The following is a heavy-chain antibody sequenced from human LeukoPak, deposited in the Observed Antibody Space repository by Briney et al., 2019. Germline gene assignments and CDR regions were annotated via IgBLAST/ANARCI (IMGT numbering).Heavy chain of an antibody. CDR2: IRSKANSYAT. V-gene: IGHV3-73*01. CDR3: TSRTTVIDY. Sequence: PGGSLRLSCAASGFTFSGSAMHWVRQASGEGLEWVGRIRSKANSYATAYAASVKGRFTISRDDSKNTAYLQMNSLKTEDTAVYYCTSRTTVIDYWGQGTLVTVSS. J-gene: IGHJ4*02. D-gene: IGHD4-17*01. CDR1: GFTFSGSA.